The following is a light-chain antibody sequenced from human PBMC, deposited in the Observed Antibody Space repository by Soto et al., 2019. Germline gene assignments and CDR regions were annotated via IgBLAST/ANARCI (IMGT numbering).Light chain of an antibody. CDR1: SSNIGGNF. J-gene: IGLJ3*02. V-gene: IGLV1-47*01. CDR3: ATWDDSLSGPWV. Sequence: QSVLTQPPSASATPGQNITISCSGSSSNIGGNFVQWYQQLPGTAPKLLIFRNNQRPSGVPDRFSGSKSGTSAALAISGLRSQDEADYYCATWDDSLSGPWVFGGGTKVTVL. CDR2: RNN.